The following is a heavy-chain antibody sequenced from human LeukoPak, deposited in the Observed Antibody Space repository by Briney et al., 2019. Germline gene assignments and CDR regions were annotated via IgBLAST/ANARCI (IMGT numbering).Heavy chain of an antibody. CDR2: IYSGGST. D-gene: IGHD1-26*01. J-gene: IGHJ4*02. V-gene: IGHV3-66*01. Sequence: GSLRHSCAASGFTVSSNYMSWVRQAPGKGLEWVSVIYSGGSTYYADSVKGRFTISRDNSKNTLYLQMNSLRAEDTAVYYCARVVVGATWGYYFDYWGQGTLVTVSS. CDR1: GFTVSSNY. CDR3: ARVVVGATWGYYFDY.